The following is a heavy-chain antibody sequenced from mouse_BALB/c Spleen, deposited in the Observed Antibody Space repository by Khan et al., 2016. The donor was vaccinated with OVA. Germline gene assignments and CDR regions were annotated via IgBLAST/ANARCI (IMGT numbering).Heavy chain of an antibody. J-gene: IGHJ2*01. D-gene: IGHD1-1*01. CDR2: ILPGSGSR. V-gene: IGHV1-9*01. Sequence: QVQLQQSGAELMKPGASVKISCKATGYTFSGYWLEWVKQRPGHGLEWIGEILPGSGSRNYNEKFKGKVTFTADISSKTTYMQLSSLTSEDSAVYNCARVNYGSRDYFDYWGQGTTLTVSS. CDR3: ARVNYGSRDYFDY. CDR1: GYTFSGYW.